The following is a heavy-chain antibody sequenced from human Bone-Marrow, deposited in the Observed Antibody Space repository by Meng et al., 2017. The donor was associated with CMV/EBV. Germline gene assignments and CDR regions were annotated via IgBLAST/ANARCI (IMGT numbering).Heavy chain of an antibody. V-gene: IGHV3-30*04. D-gene: IGHD3-16*01. CDR3: AKDNAWGSLDY. CDR2: ISYDGSNK. Sequence: GESLKISCAASAFTFSSYAMHWVRQAPGKGLEWVAVISYDGSNKYYADFVKGRFTISRDNSKNTLYLQMNSLRAEDTAVYYCAKDNAWGSLDYWGQGTLVTVSS. CDR1: AFTFSSYA. J-gene: IGHJ4*02.